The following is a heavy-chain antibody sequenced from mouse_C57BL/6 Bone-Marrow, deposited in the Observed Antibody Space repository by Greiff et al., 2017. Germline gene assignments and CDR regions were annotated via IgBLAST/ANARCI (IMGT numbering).Heavy chain of an antibody. Sequence: QVHVKQPGAELVKPGASVKVSCKASGYTFTSYWMHWVKQRPGPGLEWIGRIHPSDGDTNYNKKFKGKATLTVDTSSSTAYMQLSSLTSEDSAVYYWAMGWFLLYFDSWGQGTTLTVSS. CDR1: GYTFTSYW. V-gene: IGHV1-74*01. CDR3: AMGWFLLYFDS. J-gene: IGHJ2*01. D-gene: IGHD2-3*01. CDR2: IHPSDGDT.